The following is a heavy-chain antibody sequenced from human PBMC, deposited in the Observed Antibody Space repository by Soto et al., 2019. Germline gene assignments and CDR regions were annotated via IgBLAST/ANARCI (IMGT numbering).Heavy chain of an antibody. CDR1: GFTFSSYS. V-gene: IGHV3-48*01. D-gene: IGHD3-3*01. CDR2: ISSSSSTI. Sequence: GGSLRLSCAASGFTFSSYSMNWVRQAPGKGLEWVSYISSSSSTIYYADSVKGRFTISRDNAKNSLYLQMNSLRAEDTAVYYCARSRFFFDYWGQGTLVTVSS. J-gene: IGHJ4*02. CDR3: ARSRFFFDY.